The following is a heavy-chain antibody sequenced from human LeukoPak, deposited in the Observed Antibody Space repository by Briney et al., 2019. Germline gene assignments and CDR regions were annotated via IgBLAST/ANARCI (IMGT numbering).Heavy chain of an antibody. D-gene: IGHD3-22*01. CDR1: GFTFSSYA. V-gene: IGHV3-30*09. CDR3: ARNYYDSSGYYYHDY. J-gene: IGHJ4*02. Sequence: GRSLRLSCAASGFTFSSYAMHWVRQAPGKGLEWVAVTSSDGSNKYYTDSVKGRFAISRDNSKNTLYLEMNSLRAEDTAVYYCARNYYDSSGYYYHDYWGQGTLVTVSS. CDR2: TSSDGSNK.